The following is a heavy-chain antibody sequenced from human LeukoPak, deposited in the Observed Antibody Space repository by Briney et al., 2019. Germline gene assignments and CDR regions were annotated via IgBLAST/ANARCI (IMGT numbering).Heavy chain of an antibody. D-gene: IGHD1-26*01. CDR1: GFTFSSYG. Sequence: PGGSLRLSCAASGFTFSSYGMHWVRQAPGKGLEWVAIIWYDGSNKYYADSVKGRFTISRDNSKNTLYLQMSSLRAEDTAVYYCAKDLGGSVGAPDYWGQGTQVTVSS. CDR3: AKDLGGSVGAPDY. J-gene: IGHJ4*02. CDR2: IWYDGSNK. V-gene: IGHV3-33*06.